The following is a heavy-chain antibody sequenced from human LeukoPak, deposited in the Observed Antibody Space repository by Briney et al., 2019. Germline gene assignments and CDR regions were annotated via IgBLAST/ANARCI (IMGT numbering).Heavy chain of an antibody. CDR1: GGSISSYY. Sequence: PSETLSLTCTVSGGSISSYYWSWIQQPAGKGLEWNGRIYTSGSTNYNPSLKSRVTMSVDTSKNQFSLKLSSVTAADTAVYYCARDAVTGYWYFDLWGRGTLVTVSS. D-gene: IGHD2-21*02. J-gene: IGHJ2*01. V-gene: IGHV4-4*07. CDR3: ARDAVTGYWYFDL. CDR2: IYTSGST.